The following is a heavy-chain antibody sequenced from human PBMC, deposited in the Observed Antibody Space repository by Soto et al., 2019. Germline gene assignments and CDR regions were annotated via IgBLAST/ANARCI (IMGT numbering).Heavy chain of an antibody. D-gene: IGHD6-6*01. J-gene: IGHJ6*03. V-gene: IGHV3-23*01. CDR1: GFTFSSYA. CDR2: ISSSGSTT. CDR3: AKWIAARPDYYYYMDV. Sequence: EVQLLESGGGLVQPGGSLRLSCTASGFTFSSYAMSLVRQAPGKGLEWFSTISSSGSTTYYADSVKGRFPISRDNSNNTLYLQMNSLRAEDTAVYYCAKWIAARPDYYYYMDVWGKGTTVTVSS.